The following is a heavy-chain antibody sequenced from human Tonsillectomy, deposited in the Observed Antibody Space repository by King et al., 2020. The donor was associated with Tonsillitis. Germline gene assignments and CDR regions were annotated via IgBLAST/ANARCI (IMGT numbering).Heavy chain of an antibody. D-gene: IGHD6-19*01. Sequence: QVQLVESGGGVVQPGESLRLSCAASGFTFSRYAMHWVRQAPGKGLEWVAIVSYDGGKKYHADSVKGRFTISRDNSKNTLYLQMNSLKTEDTAVYYCARDIAVAEYYFDSWGQGTLVTVSS. CDR2: VSYDGGKK. CDR1: GFTFSRYA. J-gene: IGHJ4*02. V-gene: IGHV3-30*04. CDR3: ARDIAVAEYYFDS.